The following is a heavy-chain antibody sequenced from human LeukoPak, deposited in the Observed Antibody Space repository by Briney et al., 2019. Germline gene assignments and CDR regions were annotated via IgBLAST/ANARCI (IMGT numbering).Heavy chain of an antibody. V-gene: IGHV1-18*01. D-gene: IGHD3-22*01. CDR1: GYTFTSYG. Sequence: ASVKVSCKASGYTFTSYGISWVRQAPGQGLERMGWISAYNGNTNYAQKLQGRVTMTTVTSTSTAYMELRSLRSDDTAVYYCARDVADTAEYYYDSSPPGYWGQGTLVTVSS. CDR2: ISAYNGNT. CDR3: ARDVADTAEYYYDSSPPGY. J-gene: IGHJ4*02.